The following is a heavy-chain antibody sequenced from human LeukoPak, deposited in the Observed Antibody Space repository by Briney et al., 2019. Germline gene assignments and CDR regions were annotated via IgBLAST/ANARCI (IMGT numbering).Heavy chain of an antibody. D-gene: IGHD2-2*03. V-gene: IGHV4-4*07. Sequence: SETLSLTCTVSGGSISSYYWSWIRQPAGKGLEWIGRIYTIGSTNYNPSLKSRVTMSVDTSKNQFSLKLSSVTAADTAVYYCARDLVIVVVPAAIETNWFDPWGQGTLVTVSS. J-gene: IGHJ5*02. CDR2: IYTIGST. CDR3: ARDLVIVVVPAAIETNWFDP. CDR1: GGSISSYY.